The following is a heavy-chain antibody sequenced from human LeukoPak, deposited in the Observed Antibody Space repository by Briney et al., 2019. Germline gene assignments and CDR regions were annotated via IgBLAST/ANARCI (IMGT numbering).Heavy chain of an antibody. D-gene: IGHD6-6*01. V-gene: IGHV3-49*04. CDR3: TRISLSSSSIPLDY. CDR2: IKSTTYGGTT. CDR1: GFTFADYA. Sequence: GGSLRLSCTSSGFTFADYAMTWVRQAPGKGLEWVGFIKSTTYGGTTEHAASVKGRFTISRDDSKSIAYLQMNSLKTEDTALYYCTRISLSSSSIPLDYWGQGTLVTVSS. J-gene: IGHJ4*02.